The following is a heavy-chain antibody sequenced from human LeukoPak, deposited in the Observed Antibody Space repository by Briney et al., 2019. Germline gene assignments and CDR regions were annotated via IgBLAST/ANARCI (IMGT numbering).Heavy chain of an antibody. D-gene: IGHD3-10*01. V-gene: IGHV4-59*01. Sequence: GSLRLSCAASGFTFSSYVMYWIRQPPGKGLEWIGYIYYSGSTNYNPSLKSRVTISVDTSKNQFSLKLSSVTAADTAVYYCARHTGTYYYGSGSYWRFDPWGQGTLVTVSS. CDR1: GFTFSSYV. CDR3: ARHTGTYYYGSGSYWRFDP. J-gene: IGHJ5*02. CDR2: IYYSGST.